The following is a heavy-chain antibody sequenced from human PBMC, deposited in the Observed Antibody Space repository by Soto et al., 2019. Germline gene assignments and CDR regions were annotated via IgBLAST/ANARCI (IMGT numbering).Heavy chain of an antibody. CDR1: GGSISSSSSY. D-gene: IGHD3-3*01. CDR2: INYSGST. Sequence: SETLSLTCTVSGGSISSSSSYWGWISKPPGKGLEWIGSINYSGSTYYNPSLKSRITISVDTSKNQFSLKLSSVTAADTAVYFCAKAGFWSDYRVADYWGQGTLVTVSS. CDR3: AKAGFWSDYRVADY. J-gene: IGHJ4*02. V-gene: IGHV4-39*01.